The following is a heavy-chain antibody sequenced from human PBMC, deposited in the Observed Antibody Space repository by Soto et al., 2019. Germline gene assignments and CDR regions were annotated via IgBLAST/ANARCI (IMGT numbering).Heavy chain of an antibody. CDR3: ARQDYGDDY. Sequence: LSETLSLTCTVPCGSISSSSYYWGWIRQLPGNGLEWIGSIYYSGSTYYIPSLKSRVTISVDTSKDQFSLKLSSVTAADTAVYYCARQDYGDDYWGQGTLVTVSS. CDR1: CGSISSSSYY. CDR2: IYYSGST. D-gene: IGHD4-17*01. V-gene: IGHV4-39*01. J-gene: IGHJ4*02.